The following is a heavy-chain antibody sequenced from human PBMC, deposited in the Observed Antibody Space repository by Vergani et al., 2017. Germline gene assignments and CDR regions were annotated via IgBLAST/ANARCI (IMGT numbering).Heavy chain of an antibody. V-gene: IGHV3-23*01. J-gene: IGHJ4*02. CDR1: GFTFSSYA. CDR3: AKGVAVAGVFDY. Sequence: EVQLLESGGGLVQPGGSLRLSCAASGFTFSSYAMSWVRQAPGKGLEWVSAIRGIGGSTYYADSVKGRFTISRDNSKNTLYLQLNSLRAEDTAVYYCAKGVAVAGVFDYWGQGTLVTVSS. D-gene: IGHD6-19*01. CDR2: IRGIGGST.